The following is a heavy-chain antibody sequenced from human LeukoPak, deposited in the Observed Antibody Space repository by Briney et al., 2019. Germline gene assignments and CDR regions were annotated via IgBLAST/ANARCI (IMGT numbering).Heavy chain of an antibody. CDR2: MDPNSGHT. J-gene: IGHJ4*02. CDR1: GYTFTSYD. V-gene: IGHV1-8*01. CDR3: ARFKVATTVFDY. Sequence: ASVKVSCKASGYTFTSYDINWVRQATGRGLEWMGWMDPNSGHTGYAQKFQGRVTMTRNTSISTAYMELSTLRSEDTAVYYCARFKVATTVFDYWGQGTLVTVSS. D-gene: IGHD5-12*01.